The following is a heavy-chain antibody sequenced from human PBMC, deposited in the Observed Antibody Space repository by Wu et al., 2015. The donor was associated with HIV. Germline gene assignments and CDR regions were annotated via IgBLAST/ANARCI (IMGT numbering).Heavy chain of an antibody. CDR1: GYAFKTYG. V-gene: IGHV1-18*01. CDR3: VREHSSSFYYFDY. J-gene: IGHJ4*02. D-gene: IGHD6-13*01. Sequence: QVQLVQSGAEVKKSGASLKVSCKASGYAFKTYGISWLRQAPGQGLEWMGWISGYNGNTNYAQNLQGRVTMTTDTSTSTVYMELRSLRSDDTAVYYCVREHSSSFYYFDYWGQGTLVTVSS. CDR2: ISGYNGNT.